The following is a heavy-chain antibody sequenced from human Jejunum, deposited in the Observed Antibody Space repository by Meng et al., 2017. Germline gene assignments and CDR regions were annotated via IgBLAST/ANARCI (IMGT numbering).Heavy chain of an antibody. CDR1: GDSISGSNG. CDR2: XYHSGIT. V-gene: IGHV4-4*02. CDR3: AKYSRGFDS. J-gene: IGHJ4*02. D-gene: IGHD2-15*01. Sequence: QVQLQESGPGLVKPSGTLSLTCAVSGDSISGSNGWSWVRQPPGQGLEWIGEXYHSGITYYNPSLKSRVTISVDKSKNQFSLRLRFVTAADTAVYYCAKYSRGFDSWGQGTLVTVSS.